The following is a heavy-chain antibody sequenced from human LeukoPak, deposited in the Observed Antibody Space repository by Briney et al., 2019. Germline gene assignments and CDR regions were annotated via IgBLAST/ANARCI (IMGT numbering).Heavy chain of an antibody. Sequence: SQTLSLTCTVSGGSISSGGYSWSWIRQPPGKGLEWIGSIYYSGSTYYNPSLKSRLTILFDTSKKQFSLEVTSVTAADTAVYYCARVTTHYYFGMEVWGHGTTVTVSS. CDR2: IYYSGST. V-gene: IGHV4-31*03. CDR3: ARVTTHYYFGMEV. D-gene: IGHD4-11*01. J-gene: IGHJ6*02. CDR1: GGSISSGGYS.